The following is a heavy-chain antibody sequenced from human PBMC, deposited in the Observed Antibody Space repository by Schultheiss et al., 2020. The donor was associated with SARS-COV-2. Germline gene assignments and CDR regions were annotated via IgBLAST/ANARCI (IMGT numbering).Heavy chain of an antibody. D-gene: IGHD3-22*01. CDR1: GFTFSNAW. CDR3: TTDIYNYDSSGYYYDAFDI. Sequence: GESLKISCAASGFTFSNAWMSWVRQAPGKGLEWVGRIKSKTDGGTTDYAAPVKGRFTISRDDSKNTLYLQMNSLKTEDTAVYYCTTDIYNYDSSGYYYDAFDIWGQGTMVTVSS. CDR2: IKSKTDGGTT. J-gene: IGHJ3*02. V-gene: IGHV3-15*01.